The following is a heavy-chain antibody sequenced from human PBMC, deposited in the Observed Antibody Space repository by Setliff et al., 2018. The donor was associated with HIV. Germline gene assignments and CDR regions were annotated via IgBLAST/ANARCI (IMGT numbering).Heavy chain of an antibody. Sequence: ASVKVSCKPSGSTFSTYDINWVRQATGQGLEWMGWMNPNSGNTGYAPKFQGRVTMTRDTSINTAYMELSSLTSDDTAVYYCASTWSRVPYYLMDVWGQGTTVTVSS. CDR2: MNPNSGNT. CDR3: ASTWSRVPYYLMDV. CDR1: GSTFSTYD. J-gene: IGHJ6*02. D-gene: IGHD2-8*02. V-gene: IGHV1-8*01.